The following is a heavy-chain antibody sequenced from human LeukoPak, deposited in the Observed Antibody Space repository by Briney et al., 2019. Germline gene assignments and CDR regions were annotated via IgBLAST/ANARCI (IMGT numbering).Heavy chain of an antibody. Sequence: GASVKVSCKASGYTSTSYYMHWVRQAPGQGLEWMGIINPSGGSTSYAQKFQGRVTMTRDTSTSTVYMELSSLRSEDTAVYYCARDSVRGYSYGGWFDPWGQGTLVTVSS. CDR1: GYTSTSYY. V-gene: IGHV1-46*01. CDR2: INPSGGST. D-gene: IGHD5-18*01. CDR3: ARDSVRGYSYGGWFDP. J-gene: IGHJ5*02.